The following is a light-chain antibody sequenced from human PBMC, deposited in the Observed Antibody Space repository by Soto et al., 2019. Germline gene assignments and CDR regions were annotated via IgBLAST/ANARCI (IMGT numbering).Light chain of an antibody. CDR3: NSYAGSNNVV. CDR2: EVS. Sequence: QSALTQPPSASGSPGQSVTISCTGTSSDVGGYNYVSWYQHHPGKAPKLMIYEVSKRPSGVPDRFSGSKSGNTASLTVSELQAEDEADYYCNSYAGSNNVVFGGGTKLTVL. J-gene: IGLJ2*01. V-gene: IGLV2-8*01. CDR1: SSDVGGYNY.